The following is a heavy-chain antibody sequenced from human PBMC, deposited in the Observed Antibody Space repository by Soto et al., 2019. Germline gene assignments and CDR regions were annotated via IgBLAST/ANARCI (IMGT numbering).Heavy chain of an antibody. CDR3: ARDDYYDILTGYYKGPGYYYYMDV. V-gene: IGHV1-69*06. J-gene: IGHJ6*03. Sequence: SVKVSCKASGGTFSSYAISWVRQAPGQGLEWMGGIIPIFGTANYAQKFQGRVTITADKSTSTAYMELSSLRSEDTAVYYCARDDYYDILTGYYKGPGYYYYMDVWGKGTTVTVSS. CDR1: GGTFSSYA. CDR2: IIPIFGTA. D-gene: IGHD3-9*01.